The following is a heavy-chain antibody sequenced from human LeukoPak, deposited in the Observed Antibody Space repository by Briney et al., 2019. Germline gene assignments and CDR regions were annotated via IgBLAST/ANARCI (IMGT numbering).Heavy chain of an antibody. V-gene: IGHV3-33*01. Sequence: GGSLRLSCAPSGFNFRTHGMHWVRQAPGKGLEWVAVIWDDGSEKYYAGFVEGRFAISRDNSKNTLYLQMNSLRTEDTAVYYCATSYSTGWSRGYFDYWGQGTLVTVSS. CDR1: GFNFRTHG. CDR2: IWDDGSEK. CDR3: ATSYSTGWSRGYFDY. D-gene: IGHD6-19*01. J-gene: IGHJ4*02.